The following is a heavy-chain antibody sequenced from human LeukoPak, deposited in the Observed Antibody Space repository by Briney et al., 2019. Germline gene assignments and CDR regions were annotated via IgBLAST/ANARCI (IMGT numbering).Heavy chain of an antibody. CDR3: AKDSSTWGNLAGHFDS. CDR2: FYASGTT. CDR1: GGSIVSHY. Sequence: SEILSLTCTVSGGSIVSHYWNWIRQPAGRGLEWIGRFYASGTTNTSPSLKSRVTMSVDTSKNQFSLKLSSVTAADTAVYYCAKDSSTWGNLAGHFDSWGQGTLVTVSS. D-gene: IGHD6-13*01. J-gene: IGHJ4*02. V-gene: IGHV4-4*07.